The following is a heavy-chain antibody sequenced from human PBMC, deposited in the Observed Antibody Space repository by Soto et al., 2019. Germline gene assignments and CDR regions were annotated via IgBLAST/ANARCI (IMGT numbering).Heavy chain of an antibody. Sequence: QLQLQESGPGLVKPSETLSLTCTVSGGSISSSSYYWGWIRQPPGKGLEWVGSIYYNGSTYYNPSRKSRVTISVDTSNNQFSLKLSSVTAADTAVYYCARHDGDTMVRGVIPGYFDYWVQGTLVTVSS. CDR2: IYYNGST. D-gene: IGHD3-10*01. V-gene: IGHV4-39*01. J-gene: IGHJ4*02. CDR1: GGSISSSSYY. CDR3: ARHDGDTMVRGVIPGYFDY.